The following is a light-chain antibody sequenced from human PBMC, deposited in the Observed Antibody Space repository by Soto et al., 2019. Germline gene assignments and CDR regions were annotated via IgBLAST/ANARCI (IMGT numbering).Light chain of an antibody. CDR2: DVN. CDR3: CSFLGDYTFV. J-gene: IGLJ1*01. V-gene: IGLV2-11*01. Sequence: QSVLTQPASVSGSPGQSITISCAGTSSDVGAYNYVSWFQHHRGKVPKVIIYDVNKRPSGVPDRFSGSKSGNTASLTISGLQAEDEADYYCCSFLGDYTFVFGTGTKVTVL. CDR1: SSDVGAYNY.